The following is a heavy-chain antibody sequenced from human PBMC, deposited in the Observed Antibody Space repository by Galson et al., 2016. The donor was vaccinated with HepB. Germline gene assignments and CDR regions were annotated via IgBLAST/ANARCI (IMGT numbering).Heavy chain of an antibody. Sequence: SVKVSCKASGYTFTSHGISWVRQAPGQGLEWMGWISAYNGNTNYAQKFQGRVTMTTDTSTSTAYMELRSLRSDDSAVYYCARDGAKLAVAGILEDDWGQGTLVTVSS. J-gene: IGHJ4*02. V-gene: IGHV1-18*01. CDR1: GYTFTSHG. CDR3: ARDGAKLAVAGILEDD. CDR2: ISAYNGNT. D-gene: IGHD6-19*01.